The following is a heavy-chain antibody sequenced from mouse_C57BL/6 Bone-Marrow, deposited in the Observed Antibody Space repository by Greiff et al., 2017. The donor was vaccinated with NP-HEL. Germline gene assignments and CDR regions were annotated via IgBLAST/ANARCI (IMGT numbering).Heavy chain of an antibody. Sequence: DVQLVESGEGLVKPGGSLKLSCAASGFTFSSYAMSWVRQTPEKRLEWVAYISSGGDYIYYADTVKGRFTISRDNARNTLYLQMSSLKSEDTAMYYCTREEATVVATDWYFDVWGTGTTVTVSS. CDR2: ISSGGDYI. CDR3: TREEATVVATDWYFDV. J-gene: IGHJ1*03. V-gene: IGHV5-9-1*02. CDR1: GFTFSSYA. D-gene: IGHD1-1*01.